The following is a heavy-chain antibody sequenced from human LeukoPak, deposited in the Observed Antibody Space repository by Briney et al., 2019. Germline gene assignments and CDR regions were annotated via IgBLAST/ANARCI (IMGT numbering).Heavy chain of an antibody. CDR3: ARLVWFGELANYYFDY. CDR2: IYPGDSDT. Sequence: GGSLQISCKGSGYSFTSYWIGWVRQVPGKGLEWMGIIYPGDSDTRYSPSFQGQVTISADKSISTAYLQWSSLKASDTAMYYCARLVWFGELANYYFDYWGQGTLVTVSS. J-gene: IGHJ4*02. V-gene: IGHV5-51*01. D-gene: IGHD3-10*01. CDR1: GYSFTSYW.